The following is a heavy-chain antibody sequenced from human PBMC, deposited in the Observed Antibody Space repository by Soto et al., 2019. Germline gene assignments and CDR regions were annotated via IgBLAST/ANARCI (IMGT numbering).Heavy chain of an antibody. J-gene: IGHJ6*02. CDR2: IYYSGTT. D-gene: IGHD6-6*01. V-gene: IGHV4-38-2*01. Sequence: SETLSLTDGVSGYWITSGYYWGWIRQPPGKGLEWIGSIYYSGTTYYNPSLKSRVTISVDTSKNQFSLKLSSVTAADAAVYYCARIRYSSSYKDDHGMDVSGQGSTVTVS. CDR3: ARIRYSSSYKDDHGMDV. CDR1: GYWITSGYY.